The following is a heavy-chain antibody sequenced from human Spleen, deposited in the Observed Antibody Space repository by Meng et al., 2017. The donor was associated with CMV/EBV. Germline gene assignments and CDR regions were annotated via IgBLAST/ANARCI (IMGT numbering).Heavy chain of an antibody. D-gene: IGHD1-26*01. CDR1: GFTFSSYA. CDR3: ARDKWQLGMDV. CDR2: ISYDGSNK. Sequence: GESLKISCAASGFTFSSYAMHWVRQAPGKGLEWVAVISYDGSNKYYADSVKGRFTISRDNSKNTLYLQLNSLRAEDTAVYYCARDKWQLGMDVWGQGTTVTVSS. J-gene: IGHJ6*02. V-gene: IGHV3-30*14.